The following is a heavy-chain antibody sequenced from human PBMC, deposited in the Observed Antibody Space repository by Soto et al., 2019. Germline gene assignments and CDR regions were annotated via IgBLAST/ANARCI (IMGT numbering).Heavy chain of an antibody. CDR1: GGFVNSDTHS. CDR3: ARARPYYYGSGSYGGMDV. CDR2: IYYSGST. J-gene: IGHJ6*02. D-gene: IGHD3-10*01. Sequence: ASETLSLTCTVSGGFVNSDTHSWSWIRQPPGKGLEWIGYIYYSGSTNYNPSLKSRVTISVDTSKNQFSLKLSSVTAADTAVYYCARARPYYYGSGSYGGMDVWGQGTTVTVSS. V-gene: IGHV4-61*01.